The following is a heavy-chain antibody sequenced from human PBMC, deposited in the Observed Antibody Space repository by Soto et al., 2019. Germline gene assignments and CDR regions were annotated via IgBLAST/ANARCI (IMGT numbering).Heavy chain of an antibody. D-gene: IGHD4-17*01. V-gene: IGHV1-69*02. J-gene: IGHJ5*02. Sequence: QVNLVQSGAEVRKPGSSVKVSCKTSGATLNNYIIGWVRQAPGQGLEWMGRIIPILGIPNYSQRFPDRLTITADRSTSTLYMELRSLRSDDTAIYFCARGGVVDYGDYNTWGQGTLVTVSS. CDR2: IIPILGIP. CDR1: GATLNNYI. CDR3: ARGGVVDYGDYNT.